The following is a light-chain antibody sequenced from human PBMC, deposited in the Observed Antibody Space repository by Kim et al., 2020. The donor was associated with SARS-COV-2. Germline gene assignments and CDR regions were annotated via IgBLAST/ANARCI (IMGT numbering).Light chain of an antibody. Sequence: WSPGERATLSCRASQSVSSNYLAWYQQKPGQAHRRLIYGASSRATGIPDRFSGSGSGTDFTLTISRLEPEDFAVYYCQQYGNSQTFGQGTRVDIK. CDR1: QSVSSNY. J-gene: IGKJ1*01. CDR2: GAS. CDR3: QQYGNSQT. V-gene: IGKV3-20*01.